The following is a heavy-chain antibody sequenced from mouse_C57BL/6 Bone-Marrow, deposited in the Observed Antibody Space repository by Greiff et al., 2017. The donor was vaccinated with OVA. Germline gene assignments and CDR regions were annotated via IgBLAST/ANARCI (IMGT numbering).Heavy chain of an antibody. V-gene: IGHV1-15*01. J-gene: IGHJ1*03. CDR2: IDPETGGT. D-gene: IGHD2-1*01. CDR1: GYTFTDYE. Sequence: VKLQESGAELVRPGASVTLSCKASGYTFTDYEMHWVKQTPVHGLEWIGAIDPETGGTAYNQKFKGKAILTADKSSSTAYMELRSLTSEDSAVYYCTREGGNYVYWYFDVWGTGTTVTVSS. CDR3: TREGGNYVYWYFDV.